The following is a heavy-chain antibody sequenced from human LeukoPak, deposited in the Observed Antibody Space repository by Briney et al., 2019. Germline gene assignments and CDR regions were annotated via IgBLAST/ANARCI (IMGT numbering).Heavy chain of an antibody. Sequence: GGSLRLSCAASGFTFSSYAMSWVRQAPGKGLERVSAISGSGGSTYYADSVKGRFTISRDNSKNTLYLQMNSLRAEDTAVYYCAKDLDIVVVVAATPFDYWGQGTLVTVSS. CDR2: ISGSGGST. J-gene: IGHJ4*02. V-gene: IGHV3-23*01. CDR3: AKDLDIVVVVAATPFDY. CDR1: GFTFSSYA. D-gene: IGHD2-15*01.